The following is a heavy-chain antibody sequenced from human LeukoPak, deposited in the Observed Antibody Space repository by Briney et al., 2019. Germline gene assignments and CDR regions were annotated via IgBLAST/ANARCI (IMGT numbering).Heavy chain of an antibody. V-gene: IGHV4-31*03. D-gene: IGHD4-17*01. CDR3: ARGYGARFDY. CDR2: IYYSGST. J-gene: IGHJ4*02. CDR1: GGSISSGGYY. Sequence: SQTLSLTCTVSGGSISSGGYYWSWIRQHPGRGLEWIGYIYYSGSTYYNPSLKSRVTISVDTSKNQFSLKLSSVTAADTAMYYCARGYGARFDYWGQGTLVTVSS.